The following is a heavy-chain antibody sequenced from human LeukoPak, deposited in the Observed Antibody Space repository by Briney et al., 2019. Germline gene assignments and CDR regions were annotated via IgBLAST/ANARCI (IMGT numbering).Heavy chain of an antibody. CDR3: VRDNGDYYFDY. J-gene: IGHJ4*02. CDR2: IYYSGNT. CDR1: GGSISSGSYY. D-gene: IGHD4-17*01. V-gene: IGHV4-39*01. Sequence: SETLSLTCTVSGGSISSGSYYWAWIRQPPGKGLEWIGSIYYSGNTYYNPSLKSRVTIFVDTSKNQFSLKLSSVTAADTAVHYCVRDNGDYYFDYWGQGTLVTVSS.